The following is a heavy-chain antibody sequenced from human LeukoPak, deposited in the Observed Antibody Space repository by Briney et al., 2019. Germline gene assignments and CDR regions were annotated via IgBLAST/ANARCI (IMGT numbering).Heavy chain of an antibody. D-gene: IGHD6-6*01. V-gene: IGHV4-61*02. CDR1: GGSISSGSYY. CDR3: ARGTSSIAARSSRGTYYYYMDV. CDR2: INTSGST. J-gene: IGHJ6*03. Sequence: SQTLSLTCTVSGGSISSGSYYWSWIRQPAGKGLEWIGSINTSGSTNYNPSLKSRVTISVDASKNQFPLRLSSVTAADTAVYYCARGTSSIAARSSRGTYYYYMDVWGKGTTVTVSS.